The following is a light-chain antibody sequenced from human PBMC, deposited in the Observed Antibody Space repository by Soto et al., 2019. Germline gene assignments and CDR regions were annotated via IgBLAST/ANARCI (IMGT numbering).Light chain of an antibody. CDR2: LEGSGSY. CDR1: SGHSTYI. V-gene: IGLV4-60*02. Sequence: QLVLTQSSSASASLGSSVKLTCTLSSGHSTYIIAWHQQQPGKAPRYLMKLEGSGSYNKGSGVPDRFSGSSSGADRYLTISNLQFEDEADYYCETWDNNSVVFGGGTKVTVL. J-gene: IGLJ3*02. CDR3: ETWDNNSVV.